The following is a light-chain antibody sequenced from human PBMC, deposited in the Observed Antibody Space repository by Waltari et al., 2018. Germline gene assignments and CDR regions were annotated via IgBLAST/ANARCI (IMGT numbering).Light chain of an antibody. J-gene: IGKJ4*01. CDR3: QRRNIWPLT. Sequence: EVVLTQSPATLSLSPGEGATLSCRASQSVSNSLACYQQKPGQPPRLLIYDTSNRASGIPARCSGSGSGTDFTLSITSLEPEDFAVDYCQRRNIWPLTFGGGTKVEIK. CDR1: QSVSNS. V-gene: IGKV3-11*01. CDR2: DTS.